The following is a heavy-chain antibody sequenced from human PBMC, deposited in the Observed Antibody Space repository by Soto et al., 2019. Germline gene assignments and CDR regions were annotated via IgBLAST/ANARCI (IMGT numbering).Heavy chain of an antibody. CDR3: ASTSWFDP. Sequence: SETLSLTCTVSGDSVNNDNYYWSWIRQSPGKGLEWIGYIYFSGSTYYNPSLKSRLIISIDTSKNQFSLKLSSVTAADTAVYYCASTSWFDPWGPGTLVTVSS. CDR1: GDSVNNDNYY. J-gene: IGHJ5*02. CDR2: IYFSGST. V-gene: IGHV4-30-4*01.